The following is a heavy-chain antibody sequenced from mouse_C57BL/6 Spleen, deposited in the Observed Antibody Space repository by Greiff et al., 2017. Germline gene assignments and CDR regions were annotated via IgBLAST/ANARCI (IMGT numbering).Heavy chain of an antibody. Sequence: EVQLQQSGPELVKPGASVKIPCKASGYTFTDYNMDWVKQSHGKSLEWIGDINPNNGGTIYNQKFKGKATLTVDKSSSTAYMELRSLTSEDTAVYYCARKGDDGYYDAMDYWGQGTSVTVSS. CDR1: GYTFTDYN. D-gene: IGHD2-3*01. V-gene: IGHV1-18*01. J-gene: IGHJ4*01. CDR3: ARKGDDGYYDAMDY. CDR2: INPNNGGT.